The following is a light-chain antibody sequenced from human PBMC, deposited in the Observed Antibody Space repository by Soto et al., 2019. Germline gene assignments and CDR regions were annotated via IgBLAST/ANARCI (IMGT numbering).Light chain of an antibody. V-gene: IGKV3-15*01. CDR3: QQYNHWPPLT. CDR2: GAS. CDR1: QSVGRN. Sequence: EIVMTQSPATPSVSPGERATLSCRASQSVGRNLAWYQQKPGQAPRLLIYGASTRATGIPARFSGSGSGTVFTLTISSLQSEDFAIYSCQQYNHWPPLTFGGGTKVENK. J-gene: IGKJ4*01.